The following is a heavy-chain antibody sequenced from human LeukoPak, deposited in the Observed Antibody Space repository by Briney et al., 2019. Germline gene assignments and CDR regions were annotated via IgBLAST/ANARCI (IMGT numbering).Heavy chain of an antibody. Sequence: PGGSLRLSCAASGFTFSSYGMHWVRQAPGKGLEWVAFTRYDGTNKYYGDSVKGRFTISRDNSRNTLYLQMNSLRAEDTAVYYCAKDNIAAAGKTYWGQGTLVTVSS. CDR1: GFTFSSYG. CDR3: AKDNIAAAGKTY. CDR2: TRYDGTNK. J-gene: IGHJ4*02. V-gene: IGHV3-30*02. D-gene: IGHD6-13*01.